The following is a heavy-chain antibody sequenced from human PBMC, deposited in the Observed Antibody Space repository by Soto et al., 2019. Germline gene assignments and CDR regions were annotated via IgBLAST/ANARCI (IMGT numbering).Heavy chain of an antibody. V-gene: IGHV3-30*03. J-gene: IGHJ4*02. Sequence: QAQLVESGGGMVQPGRSLRLCCAASGFTFSSYGMHWVRQAPGTGLEWVAVMSYDGALQHYADSVKGRFTISRDNSKNMVLLQMNSLRAEDTAVYYCVSDRGYGHASVPYSWGQGTLVSVSS. CDR3: VSDRGYGHASVPYS. CDR1: GFTFSSYG. D-gene: IGHD5-18*01. CDR2: MSYDGALQ.